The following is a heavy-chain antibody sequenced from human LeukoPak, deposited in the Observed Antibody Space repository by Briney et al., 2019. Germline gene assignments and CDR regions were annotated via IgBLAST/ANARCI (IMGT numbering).Heavy chain of an antibody. Sequence: GGSLRLSCAASGFTISSYWMTWVRQAPGKGLEWVANIKQDGSEKYYVDSVKGRFIISRDNAKNSLYLQMNSLRAEDTAVYYCARRRGSYCWDYWGQGTLVTVSS. J-gene: IGHJ4*02. CDR3: ARRRGSYCWDY. CDR2: IKQDGSEK. CDR1: GFTISSYW. V-gene: IGHV3-7*01. D-gene: IGHD1-26*01.